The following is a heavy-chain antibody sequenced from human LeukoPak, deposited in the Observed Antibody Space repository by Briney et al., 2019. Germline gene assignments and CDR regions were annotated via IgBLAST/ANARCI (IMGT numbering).Heavy chain of an antibody. CDR3: AKDSAFYYIDV. D-gene: IGHD3-10*01. CDR2: ITSSSSYT. J-gene: IGHJ6*03. V-gene: IGHV3-21*01. Sequence: GGSLRLSCAAPGITFSNYNMNWVRQAPGKGLEWISSITSSSSYTFYADSVKGRFTISRDNSKNTLYLQMNSLRAEDTAVYYCAKDSAFYYIDVWGKGTTVIISS. CDR1: GITFSNYN.